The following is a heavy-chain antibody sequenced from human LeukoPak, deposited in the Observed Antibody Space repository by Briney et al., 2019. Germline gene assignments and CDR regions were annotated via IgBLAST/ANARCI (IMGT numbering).Heavy chain of an antibody. CDR1: GFTFSTYA. V-gene: IGHV3-23*01. J-gene: IGHJ4*02. CDR3: AKDGLGCSGGSCYSDY. Sequence: GGSLRLSCAASGFTFSTYAMSWARQALGKRLEWVSAISGSGGDKYYADTVKGRFSISRDNSKNTLYLQINSLRAEDTAVYYCAKDGLGCSGGSCYSDYWGQGTLVTVSS. CDR2: ISGSGGDK. D-gene: IGHD2-15*01.